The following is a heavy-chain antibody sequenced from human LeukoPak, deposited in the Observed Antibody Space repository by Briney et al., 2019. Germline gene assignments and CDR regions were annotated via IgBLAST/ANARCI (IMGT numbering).Heavy chain of an antibody. J-gene: IGHJ4*02. CDR1: GYSFTSYW. V-gene: IGHV5-51*01. CDR2: IYPGDSDT. D-gene: IGHD3-9*01. CDR3: ARTYYDILTGYYPARFDY. Sequence: GESLKISCKGSGYSFTSYWIGWVRHMPGKGLEWMGIIYPGDSDTRYSPSFQGQVTISADKSISTAYLQWSSLKASDTAMYYCARTYYDILTGYYPARFDYWGQGTLVTVSS.